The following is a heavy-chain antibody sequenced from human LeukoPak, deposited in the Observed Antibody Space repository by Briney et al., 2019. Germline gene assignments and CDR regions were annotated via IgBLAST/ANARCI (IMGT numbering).Heavy chain of an antibody. D-gene: IGHD3-22*01. CDR3: AGGAGRYYDSRGYSIDF. CDR2: IRDDGSNN. V-gene: IGHV3-30*02. CDR1: GFTFSSYG. Sequence: PGGSLRLSCAASGFTFSSYGMHWVRQAPGKGLEWVAFIRDDGSNNYYADSVKGRFTISRDNSKNTLYLQMNSLRAEDTAVYYCAGGAGRYYDSRGYSIDFWGQGTLVTVSS. J-gene: IGHJ4*02.